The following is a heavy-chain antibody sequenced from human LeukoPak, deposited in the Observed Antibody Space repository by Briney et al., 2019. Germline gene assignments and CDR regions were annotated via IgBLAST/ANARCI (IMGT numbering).Heavy chain of an antibody. Sequence: GESLRLSCAASGFTFSSYSLNWVRQAPGKGLEWVSFISSSSITIYYADSVKGRFTISRDNAEKSLYLQMNSLRAEDTAVYYCARDRGGSYSAIDYWGQGTLVTVSS. J-gene: IGHJ4*02. CDR3: ARDRGGSYSAIDY. CDR1: GFTFSSYS. CDR2: ISSSSITI. V-gene: IGHV3-48*04. D-gene: IGHD2-15*01.